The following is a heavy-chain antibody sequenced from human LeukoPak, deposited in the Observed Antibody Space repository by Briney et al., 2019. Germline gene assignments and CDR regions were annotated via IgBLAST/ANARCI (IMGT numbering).Heavy chain of an antibody. Sequence: GASVKVSCKASGGTFSSYAISWVRQAPGQGLEWMGRIIPILGIANYAQKFQGRVTITADKSTSTAYMELSSLRSEDTAVYYCAREGTQFNYYDSSGYLDYWGQGTLVTVSS. CDR1: GGTFSSYA. D-gene: IGHD3-22*01. CDR3: AREGTQFNYYDSSGYLDY. J-gene: IGHJ4*02. V-gene: IGHV1-69*04. CDR2: IIPILGIA.